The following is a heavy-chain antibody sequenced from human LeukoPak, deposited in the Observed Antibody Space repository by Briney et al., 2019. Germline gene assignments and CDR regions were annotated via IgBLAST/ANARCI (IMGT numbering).Heavy chain of an antibody. CDR1: GYTFSTYA. V-gene: IGHV3-23*01. Sequence: GGSLRLSCAASGYTFSTYAMTWVRQAPGKGLEWVSGIGGSGGSTYYADSVKGRFTISRDNSKNTLFLQMNSLRAEDTAVYYCAKAVAGGRDCSTTSCPFDYWGQGTLVTVSS. D-gene: IGHD2-2*01. CDR3: AKAVAGGRDCSTTSCPFDY. CDR2: IGGSGGST. J-gene: IGHJ4*02.